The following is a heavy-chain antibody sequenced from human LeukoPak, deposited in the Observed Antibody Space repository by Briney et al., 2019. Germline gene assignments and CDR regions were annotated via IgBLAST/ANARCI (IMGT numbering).Heavy chain of an antibody. CDR2: INPNSGGT. V-gene: IGHV1-2*06. Sequence: ASVKVSCKASGYTFTCYYMHWVRQAPGQGLEWMGRINPNSGGTNYAQKFQGRVTMTRDTSISTAYMELSRLRSDDTAVYYCARGVGSSSWYLDYWGQGTLVTVSS. CDR1: GYTFTCYY. D-gene: IGHD6-13*01. CDR3: ARGVGSSSWYLDY. J-gene: IGHJ4*02.